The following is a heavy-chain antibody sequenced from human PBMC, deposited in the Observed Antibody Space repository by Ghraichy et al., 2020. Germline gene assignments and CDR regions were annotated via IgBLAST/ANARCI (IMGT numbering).Heavy chain of an antibody. CDR2: IYSGGAT. J-gene: IGHJ6*02. V-gene: IGHV3-53*01. D-gene: IGHD1-1*01. CDR1: GFSVNNYY. Sequence: GESLNISCAASGFSVNNYYMTWVRQAPGKGLEWVAVIYSGGATIHTDSVRGRFTISRDKSKNSLYLQMNSLRADDTAVYYCARDTGNDNTGYYGMDVWGQGTTVIVSS. CDR3: ARDTGNDNTGYYGMDV.